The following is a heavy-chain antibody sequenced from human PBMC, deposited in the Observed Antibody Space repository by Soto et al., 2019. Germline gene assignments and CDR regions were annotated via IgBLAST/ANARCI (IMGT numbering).Heavy chain of an antibody. D-gene: IGHD3-22*01. V-gene: IGHV3-7*05. CDR3: AREAGTAYYYDSSGYFSGPGRVDD. J-gene: IGHJ4*02. CDR2: IKQDGSEK. Sequence: GGSLRLSCAASGFTFSSYWMSWVRQAPGKGLEWVANIKQDGSEKYYVDSVKGRFTISRENAKNSLYLQMNSLRAEDTAVYYCAREAGTAYYYDSSGYFSGPGRVDDWGQGTLVTVSS. CDR1: GFTFSSYW.